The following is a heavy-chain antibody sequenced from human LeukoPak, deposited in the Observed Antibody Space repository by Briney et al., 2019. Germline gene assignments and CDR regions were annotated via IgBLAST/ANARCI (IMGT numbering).Heavy chain of an antibody. CDR1: GYSIRCGYY. CDR2: IYSSGST. V-gene: IGHV4-38-2*01. Sequence: SETLSLTCAVSGYSIRCGYYLGRIRQPPGKGLEWIGRIYSSGSTNYNPPLKSRVTITLDTSKNQLSLKLSSVSAADTAVCYGARKYGHILTGYHRAEIFWYFDHWGRGTLVTVSS. CDR3: ARKYGHILTGYHRAEIFWYFDH. D-gene: IGHD3-9*01. J-gene: IGHJ2*01.